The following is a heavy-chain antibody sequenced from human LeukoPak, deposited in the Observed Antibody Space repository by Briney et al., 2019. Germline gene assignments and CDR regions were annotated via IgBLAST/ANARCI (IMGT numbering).Heavy chain of an antibody. Sequence: GASVTVSCKASGYTFTGYYMHWVRQAPGQGLEWMGWINPNSGGTNYAQKFQGRVTMTRDTSISTAYMELSRLRSDDTAVYYCARGDILTGYYTFFDYWGQGTLVTVSS. V-gene: IGHV1-2*02. CDR3: ARGDILTGYYTFFDY. D-gene: IGHD3-9*01. J-gene: IGHJ4*02. CDR2: INPNSGGT. CDR1: GYTFTGYY.